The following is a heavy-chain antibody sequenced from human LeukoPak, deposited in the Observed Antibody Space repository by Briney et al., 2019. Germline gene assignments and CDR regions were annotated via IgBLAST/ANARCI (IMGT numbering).Heavy chain of an antibody. V-gene: IGHV4-4*07. CDR2: IYTSGST. CDR1: GGSISSYY. CDR3: ARDLADCSSTSCYLPHNWFDP. J-gene: IGHJ5*02. Sequence: PSETLSLTCTVSGGSISSYYWSWIRQPAGKGLEWIGRIYTSGSTNYNPSLKSRVTMSVDTSKNQFSLKLSSVTAADTAVYYCARDLADCSSTSCYLPHNWFDPWGQGTLVTVSS. D-gene: IGHD2-2*01.